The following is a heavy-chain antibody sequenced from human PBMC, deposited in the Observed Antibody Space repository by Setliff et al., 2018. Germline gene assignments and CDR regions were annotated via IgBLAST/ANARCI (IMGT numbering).Heavy chain of an antibody. CDR2: ISGYDGNT. D-gene: IGHD3-3*01. CDR3: ARERIYDGLNYNGMDV. Sequence: ASVKVSCKTSGYSFTDYGIAWVRQAPGQGLEWMGWISGYDGNTKYAQNLHGRVTMTTDTSTTTAYMELRSLRSDDTAVYYCARERIYDGLNYNGMDVWGQGTTVTVSS. J-gene: IGHJ6*01. V-gene: IGHV1-18*01. CDR1: GYSFTDYG.